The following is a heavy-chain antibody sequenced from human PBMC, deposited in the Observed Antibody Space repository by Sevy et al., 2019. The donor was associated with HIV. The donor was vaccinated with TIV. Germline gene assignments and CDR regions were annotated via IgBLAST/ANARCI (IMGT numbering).Heavy chain of an antibody. Sequence: GGYLRLSCAASGFTFSRYTMAWVRQAPGKGLEWFSSVTKNGETHYIDSVRGRFTISRDNSKNTVYLQMNSLRAEDTAIYYCARGNATMLLSVDYWGQGTLVTVSS. V-gene: IGHV3-23*01. D-gene: IGHD3-16*01. CDR3: ARGNATMLLSVDY. CDR1: GFTFSRYT. J-gene: IGHJ4*02. CDR2: VTKNGET.